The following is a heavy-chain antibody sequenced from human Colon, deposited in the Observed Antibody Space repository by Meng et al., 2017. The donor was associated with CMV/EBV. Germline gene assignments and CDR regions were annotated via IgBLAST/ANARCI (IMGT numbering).Heavy chain of an antibody. CDR3: AAVVPAAISWFDP. J-gene: IGHJ5*02. Sequence: SETLSLTCSVSGGSVTTNRHYWSWIRQSPGKGLEWIGYVYYSVGTNYNPSLKSRVTISLDTSKNNFSLKLRSVTTADSAVYYCAAVVPAAISWFDPWGQGTLVTVSS. CDR2: VYYSVGT. D-gene: IGHD2-2*02. V-gene: IGHV4-61*03. CDR1: GGSVTTNRHY.